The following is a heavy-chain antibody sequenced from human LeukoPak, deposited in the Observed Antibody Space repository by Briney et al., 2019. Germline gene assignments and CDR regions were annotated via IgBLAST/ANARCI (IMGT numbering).Heavy chain of an antibody. D-gene: IGHD4-17*01. J-gene: IGHJ4*02. CDR3: ARVGTTVTDYFDH. CDR2: IYYSGST. V-gene: IGHV4-39*01. CDR1: GGSISSSSYY. Sequence: TSETLSLTCTVSGGSISSSSYYWGWIRQPPGKGLEWIGSIYYSGSTYYNPSLKSRVTISVDTSKNQFSLKLSSVTAADTAVYYCARVGTTVTDYFDHWGQGTLVTVSS.